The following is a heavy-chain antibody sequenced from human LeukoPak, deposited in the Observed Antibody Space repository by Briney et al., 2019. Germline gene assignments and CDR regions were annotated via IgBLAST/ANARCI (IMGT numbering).Heavy chain of an antibody. D-gene: IGHD5-24*01. CDR1: GYTFTSYG. J-gene: IGHJ5*02. V-gene: IGHV1-46*01. CDR2: ISPSGGST. CDR3: ARDNSVRDEAWWFNP. Sequence: GASVKVSCKASGYTFTSYGISWVRQAPGQGPEWMGVISPSGGSTTYAQKFQGRVTLTRGMSTSTDYLELSSLRSEDTAVYYCARDNSVRDEAWWFNPWGQGTLVTVSS.